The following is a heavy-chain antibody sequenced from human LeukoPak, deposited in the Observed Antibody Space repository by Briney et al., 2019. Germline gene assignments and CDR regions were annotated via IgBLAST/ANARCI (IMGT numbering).Heavy chain of an antibody. J-gene: IGHJ6*02. Sequence: GGSLRLSCAASGFTFSSYAMHWVRQASGKGLEWVANINQDGSERNYVDSVKGRFTISRDNAKNSLSLQMNSLRAEDTAVYYCARSNAMGVWGQGTTVTVSS. V-gene: IGHV3-7*01. CDR1: GFTFSSYA. CDR2: INQDGSER. CDR3: ARSNAMGV.